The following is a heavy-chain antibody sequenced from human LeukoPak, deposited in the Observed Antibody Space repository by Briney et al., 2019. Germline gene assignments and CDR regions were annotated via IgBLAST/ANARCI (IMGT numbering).Heavy chain of an antibody. CDR2: IKQDGSEK. Sequence: GGSLRLSCAASGFTFYNYDMRWVRQAPGNGLEWVANIKQDGSEKYYVDSVMGRFTVSRDNAKNSLYLQMNGLRAEDTAVYYCARDNSGTYYLSAFDYWGQGTLVTVSS. CDR1: GFTFYNYD. CDR3: ARDNSGTYYLSAFDY. D-gene: IGHD1-26*01. V-gene: IGHV3-7*01. J-gene: IGHJ4*02.